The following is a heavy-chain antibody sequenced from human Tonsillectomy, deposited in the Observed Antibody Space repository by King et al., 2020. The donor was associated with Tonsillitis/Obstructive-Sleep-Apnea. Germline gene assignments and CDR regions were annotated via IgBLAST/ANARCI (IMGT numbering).Heavy chain of an antibody. J-gene: IGHJ4*02. D-gene: IGHD3-10*01. CDR2: ISYDGSNK. CDR1: GFTFSNYA. Sequence: VQLQESGGGVVQPGRSLRLSCAASGFTFSNYAVHWVRQAPGKGLEWVAVISYDGSNKYYADSVKGRFTISRDNSKNTLYLQMNSLRVEDTAVYYCARVGFGEFQLDYWGQGTPVTVSS. V-gene: IGHV3-30*04. CDR3: ARVGFGEFQLDY.